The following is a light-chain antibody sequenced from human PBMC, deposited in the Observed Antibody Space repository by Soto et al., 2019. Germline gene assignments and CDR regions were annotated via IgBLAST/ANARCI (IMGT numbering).Light chain of an antibody. J-gene: IGKJ4*01. CDR1: QGISSY. V-gene: IGKV1-9*01. Sequence: IQLTQSPSSLSASVGDRVTITCRASQGISSYLAWYQQRPGKAPKLLIYAASTLQSGVPSRFSGSVSGTDFTLTIGSLQPEDFATYYCQQLNSYPAFGGGTKVDIK. CDR3: QQLNSYPA. CDR2: AAS.